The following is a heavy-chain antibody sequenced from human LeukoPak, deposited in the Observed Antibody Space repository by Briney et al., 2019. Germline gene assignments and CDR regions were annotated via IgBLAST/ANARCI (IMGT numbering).Heavy chain of an antibody. J-gene: IGHJ6*03. D-gene: IGHD3-9*01. CDR2: IYYSGTT. Sequence: PSETLSLTCTVSGGSISSNTYYWGWIRQPPGEGLEWIASIYYSGTTYYNPSLKSRVTISVDTSKNQFSLKLSSVTAADTAVYYCARQTEDDYDILTGYYYYYMDVWGKGTTVTVSS. V-gene: IGHV4-39*01. CDR1: GGSISSNTYY. CDR3: ARQTEDDYDILTGYYYYYMDV.